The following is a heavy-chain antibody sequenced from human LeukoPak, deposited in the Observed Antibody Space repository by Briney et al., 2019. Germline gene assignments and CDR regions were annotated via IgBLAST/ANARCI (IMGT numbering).Heavy chain of an antibody. CDR1: GGSISSYY. J-gene: IGHJ6*04. Sequence: SETLSLTCTVSGGSISSYYWSWIRQPPGKGLEWIGHIYYSGSTNHNPSLKSRVTISVDTSKKQFSLKLSSVTAADTAVYYCARSPMVGYYYGMDVRGKGTTVTVSS. V-gene: IGHV4-59*01. D-gene: IGHD3-10*02. CDR2: IYYSGST. CDR3: ARSPMVGYYYGMDV.